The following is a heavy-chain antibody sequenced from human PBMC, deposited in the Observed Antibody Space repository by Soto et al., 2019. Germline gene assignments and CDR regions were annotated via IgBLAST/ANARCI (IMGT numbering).Heavy chain of an antibody. CDR1: GYTFTSYN. J-gene: IGHJ5*01. D-gene: IGHD3-10*01. V-gene: IGHV1-46*01. CDR2: INPRGFFT. Sequence: ASLKVSCKASGYTFTSYNIHWVRQAPGQGLEWVGMINPRGFFTTYAQKFRGRVTMTGDTSTSVVYMELTNLRSEDTAVYYCARAAGRFGDLYWFGA. CDR3: ARAAGRFGDLYWFGA.